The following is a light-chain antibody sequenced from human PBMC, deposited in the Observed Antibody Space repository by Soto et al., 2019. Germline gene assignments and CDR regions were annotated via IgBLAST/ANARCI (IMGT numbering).Light chain of an antibody. CDR3: QQYSSPPQT. J-gene: IGKJ1*01. CDR1: QPIYNNK. V-gene: IGKV3-20*01. CDR2: GAS. Sequence: EIVPTQSPGSLSLSPGERATLSCRASQPIYNNKLAWYQQKPGQPPRLLIYGASSRATDIPDRFSGSGSGTDFTLTISRLEPEDSAVYYCQQYSSPPQTFGQGTKVDIK.